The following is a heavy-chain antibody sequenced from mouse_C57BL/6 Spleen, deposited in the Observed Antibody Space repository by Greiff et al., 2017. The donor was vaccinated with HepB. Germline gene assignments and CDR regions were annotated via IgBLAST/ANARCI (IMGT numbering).Heavy chain of an antibody. CDR1: GYTFTSYW. V-gene: IGHV1-55*01. CDR2: IYPGSGST. D-gene: IGHD2-3*01. CDR3: ARYSPYDGPAWFAY. Sequence: QVQLQQPGAELVKPGASVTMSCKASGYTFTSYWITWVKQRPGQGLEWIGDIYPGSGSTNYNEKFKSKATLTVDTASSTAYMQLSSLTSEDSAVYYCARYSPYDGPAWFAYWGQGTLVTVSA. J-gene: IGHJ3*01.